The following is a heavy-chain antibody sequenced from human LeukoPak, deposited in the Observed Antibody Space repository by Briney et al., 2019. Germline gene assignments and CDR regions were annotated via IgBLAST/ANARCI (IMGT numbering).Heavy chain of an antibody. CDR3: ARGHYDVLAASYKWTPDY. CDR1: GFPFSSYS. Sequence: GSLRLSCAASGFPFSSYSMNWVRQAPGKGLEWVSSISSSSSYIYYADSVKGRFTISRDNAKNSLSLQLNSLRVEDTAVYYCARGHYDVLAASYKWTPDYWGQGTLVTVSS. D-gene: IGHD3-9*01. J-gene: IGHJ4*02. CDR2: ISSSSSYI. V-gene: IGHV3-21*01.